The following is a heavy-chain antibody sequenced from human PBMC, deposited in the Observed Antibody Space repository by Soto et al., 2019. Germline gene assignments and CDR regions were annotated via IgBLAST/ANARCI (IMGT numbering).Heavy chain of an antibody. CDR2: ISGSGGST. J-gene: IGHJ6*03. CDR1: GFTFRSYA. CDR3: ARVGGWYYYYMDV. D-gene: IGHD3-16*01. Sequence: PGGSLGLSCAASGFTFRSYAMSWVRQAPGKGLEWVSAISGSGGSTYYADSVKGRFTISRDNAKNTLYLQMNSLRAEDTAVYYCARVGGWYYYYMDVWGKGTTVTVSS. V-gene: IGHV3-23*01.